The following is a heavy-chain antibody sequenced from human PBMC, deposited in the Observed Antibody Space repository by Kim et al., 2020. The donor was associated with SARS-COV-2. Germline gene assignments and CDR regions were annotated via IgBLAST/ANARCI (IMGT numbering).Heavy chain of an antibody. D-gene: IGHD2-2*02. CDR3: AREYTHTVLDY. Sequence: SQTLSLTCAISGDSVSSNRAAWNLIRQSPSRGLGWLGRTYYRSKWYNDYAVSVKSRITINPDTSKNQFSLQLNSVTPEDTALYYCAREYTHTVLDYWGQGTLVTVSS. CDR2: TYYRSKWYN. CDR1: GDSVSSNRAA. J-gene: IGHJ4*02. V-gene: IGHV6-1*01.